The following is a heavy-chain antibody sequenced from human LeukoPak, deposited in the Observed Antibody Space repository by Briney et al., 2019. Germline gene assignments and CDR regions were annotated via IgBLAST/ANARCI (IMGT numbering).Heavy chain of an antibody. J-gene: IGHJ4*02. CDR3: AKVSLRVIPNGEFDY. CDR1: GFTFSSYG. CDR2: ISYDGSNK. Sequence: GGSLRLSCAASGFTFSSYGMHWVRQAPGKGLEWVAVISYDGSNKYYADSVKGRFTISRDNSKNTLYLQMNSLRAEDTAVYYCAKVSLRVIPNGEFDYWGQGTLVTVSS. V-gene: IGHV3-30*18. D-gene: IGHD2-8*01.